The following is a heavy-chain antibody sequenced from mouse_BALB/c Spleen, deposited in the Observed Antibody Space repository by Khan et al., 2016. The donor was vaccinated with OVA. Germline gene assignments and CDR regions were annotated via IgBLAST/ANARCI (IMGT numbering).Heavy chain of an antibody. D-gene: IGHD2-14*01. CDR1: GYTFTTYW. Sequence: QVQLQQSGAELAKPGASLKMSCKASGYTFTTYWMHWVKQRPGQGLEWIGYINTNSGYTDYNEKFKDRATLSADKSSSTAYLQLSSLTSEDSAVYYGTRDRIDYWGQGTTLTVSS. V-gene: IGHV1-7*01. CDR2: INTNSGYT. CDR3: TRDRIDY. J-gene: IGHJ2*01.